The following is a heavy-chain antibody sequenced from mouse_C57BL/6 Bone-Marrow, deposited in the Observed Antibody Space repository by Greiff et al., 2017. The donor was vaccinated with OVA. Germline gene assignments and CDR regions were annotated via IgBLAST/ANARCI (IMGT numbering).Heavy chain of an antibody. V-gene: IGHV1-54*01. J-gene: IGHJ1*03. Sequence: VKLMESGAELVRPGTSVKVSCKASGYAFTNYLIEWVKQRPGQGLEWIGVINPGSGGTNYNEKFKGKATLTADKSSSTAYMQLSSLTSEDSAVYFCARLGPRYFDVWGTGTTVTVSS. CDR1: GYAFTNYL. CDR3: ARLGPRYFDV. CDR2: INPGSGGT.